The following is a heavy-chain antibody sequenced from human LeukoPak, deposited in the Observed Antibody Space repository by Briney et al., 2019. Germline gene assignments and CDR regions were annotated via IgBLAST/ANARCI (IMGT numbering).Heavy chain of an antibody. V-gene: IGHV1-69*13. CDR1: GGTFSSYA. CDR2: IIPIFGTA. J-gene: IGHJ4*02. D-gene: IGHD3-22*01. Sequence: RASVKVSCKASGGTFSSYAISWVRQAPGQGLEWMGGIIPIFGTANYAQKFQGRVTITADESTSTAHMELSSLRSEDTAVYYCARNFIGYDSSGFYFDYWGQGTLVTVSS. CDR3: ARNFIGYDSSGFYFDY.